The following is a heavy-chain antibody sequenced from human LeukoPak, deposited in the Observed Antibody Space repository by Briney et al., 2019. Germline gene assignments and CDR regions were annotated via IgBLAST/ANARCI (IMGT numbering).Heavy chain of an antibody. J-gene: IGHJ4*02. V-gene: IGHV4-59*01. CDR2: IYYSGST. CDR3: ANLYVY. Sequence: PSETLSLTCTVSGGSISSYYWSWIRQPPGKGLEWIGYIYYSGSTNYNPSLKSRVTISVDTSKNQFSLKLSSVTAEDTAVYYCANLYVYWGQGTLVTVSS. CDR1: GGSISSYY. D-gene: IGHD5/OR15-5a*01.